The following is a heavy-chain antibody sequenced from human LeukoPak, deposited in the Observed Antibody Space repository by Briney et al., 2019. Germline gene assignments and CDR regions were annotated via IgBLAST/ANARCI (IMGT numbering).Heavy chain of an antibody. CDR1: GGSLSNYY. CDR3: ARANTVTSPFDF. J-gene: IGHJ4*02. CDR2: IFSDGYT. D-gene: IGHD4-17*01. Sequence: TSETLSLTCTVSGGSLSNYYWSWIRQTAGKGLEWIGHIFSDGYTYYNPFLKSRVTISVDKSKNQFSLKLTSVTAADTAVYFCARANTVTSPFDFWGQGTLVAVPS. V-gene: IGHV4-4*07.